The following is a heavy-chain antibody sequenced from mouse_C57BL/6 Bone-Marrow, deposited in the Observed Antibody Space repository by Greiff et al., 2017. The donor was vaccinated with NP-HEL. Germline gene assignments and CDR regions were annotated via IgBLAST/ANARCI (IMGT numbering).Heavy chain of an antibody. CDR3: TTRLRQAMDY. J-gene: IGHJ4*01. V-gene: IGHV14-4*01. Sequence: DVKLQESGAELVRPGASVKLSCTASGFNIKDDYMHWVKQRPEQGLEWIGWIDPENGDTEYASKFQGKATITADTSSNTAYLQLSSLTSEDTAVYYCTTRLRQAMDYWGQGTSVTVSS. CDR2: IDPENGDT. CDR1: GFNIKDDY. D-gene: IGHD2-4*01.